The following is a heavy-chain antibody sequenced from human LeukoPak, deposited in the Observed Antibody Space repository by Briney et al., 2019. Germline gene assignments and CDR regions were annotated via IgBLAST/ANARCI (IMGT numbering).Heavy chain of an antibody. J-gene: IGHJ4*02. CDR2: INPNSGGT. D-gene: IGHD2-2*01. V-gene: IGHV1-2*02. CDR3: VRGYCSSTSCYLFDY. CDR1: GYTFTGYY. Sequence: GASVKVSCKASGYTFTGYYMHWVRQAPGQGLEWMGWINPNSGGTDYAQKFQGRVTMTRDTSISTAYMELSRLRSDDTAVYYCVRGYCSSTSCYLFDYWGQGTLVTVSS.